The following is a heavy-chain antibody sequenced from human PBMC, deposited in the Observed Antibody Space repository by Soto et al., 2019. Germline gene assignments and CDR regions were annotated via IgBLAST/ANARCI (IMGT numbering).Heavy chain of an antibody. Sequence: PGGSLRLSCAASGFTFSSYAMSWVRQAPGKGLEWVSAISGSGGSTYYADSVKGRFTISRDNSKNTLYLQMNSLRSEDTAVYYCAREHSSSYYYYYGMDVWGQGTTVTVSS. CDR1: GFTFSSYA. V-gene: IGHV3-23*01. J-gene: IGHJ6*02. D-gene: IGHD6-13*01. CDR2: ISGSGGST. CDR3: AREHSSSYYYYYGMDV.